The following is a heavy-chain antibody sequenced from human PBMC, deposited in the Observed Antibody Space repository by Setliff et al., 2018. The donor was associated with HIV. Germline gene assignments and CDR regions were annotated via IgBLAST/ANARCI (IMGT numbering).Heavy chain of an antibody. V-gene: IGHV1-18*01. J-gene: IGHJ6*03. CDR1: GGTFSSCA. CDR2: ISASSVNT. CDR3: ARVPVSNYYYYMDV. Sequence: ASVKVSCKASGGTFSSCAINWVRQAPGQGLEWVGSISASSVNTNYTQGRVTMTTDISTSTAYMELRSLRSADSAVYYCARVPVSNYYYYMDVWGKGTTVTVSS.